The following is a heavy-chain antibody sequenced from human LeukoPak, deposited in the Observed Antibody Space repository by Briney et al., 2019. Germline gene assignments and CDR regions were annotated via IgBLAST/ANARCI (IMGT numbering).Heavy chain of an antibody. CDR1: GYTFTGYY. CDR3: ARGVGATIKAFDI. Sequence: ASVKVSCKASGYTFTGYYMHWVRQAPGQGLEWMGWINTNTGNPAYAQGFTGRFVFSLDTSVSTAYLQISSLKAEDTAVYYCARGVGATIKAFDIWAKGQWSPSLQ. J-gene: IGHJ3*02. V-gene: IGHV7-4-1*02. D-gene: IGHD1-26*01. CDR2: INTNTGNP.